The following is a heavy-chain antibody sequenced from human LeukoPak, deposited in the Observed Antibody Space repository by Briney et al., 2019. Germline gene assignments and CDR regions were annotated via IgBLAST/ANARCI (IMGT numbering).Heavy chain of an antibody. CDR3: AKGSSGWDFGY. V-gene: IGHV3-23*01. D-gene: IGHD6-19*01. CDR1: GFTFSSYV. Sequence: GGSPRLSCAASGFTFSSYVMNWVRQAPGKGLEWVSAISDTGGSTYYADSVRGRFTISRDNSKNTLYLQMNSLRAEDTAVYYCAKGSSGWDFGYWGQGTLVTVSS. CDR2: ISDTGGST. J-gene: IGHJ4*02.